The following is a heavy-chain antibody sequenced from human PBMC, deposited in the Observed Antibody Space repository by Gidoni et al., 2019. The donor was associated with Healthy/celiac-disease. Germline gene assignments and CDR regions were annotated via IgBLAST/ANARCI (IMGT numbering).Heavy chain of an antibody. J-gene: IGHJ3*02. Sequence: MHWVRQASGKGLEWVGRIRSKANSYATAYAASMKGRFTIPRDDSKNTAYLQMHNLKSEATDVYYCTRPQYSSGLSMTDAFDIWGQGTMVTVSS. CDR2: IRSKANSYAT. CDR3: TRPQYSSGLSMTDAFDI. V-gene: IGHV3-73*01. D-gene: IGHD3-22*01.